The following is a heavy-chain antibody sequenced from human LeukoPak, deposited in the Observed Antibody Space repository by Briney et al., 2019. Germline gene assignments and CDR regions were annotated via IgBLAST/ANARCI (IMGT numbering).Heavy chain of an antibody. J-gene: IGHJ4*02. Sequence: SETLSLTCAVYGGSFSGYYWSWIRQPPGKGLEWIGEINHSGSTNYNPSLKSRVTISVDTSKNQFSLKLSSVTAADTAVYYCARGLVDRKQQLVSSEFGYWGQGTLVTVSS. CDR1: GGSFSGYY. CDR3: ARGLVDRKQQLVSSEFGY. V-gene: IGHV4-34*01. CDR2: INHSGST. D-gene: IGHD6-13*01.